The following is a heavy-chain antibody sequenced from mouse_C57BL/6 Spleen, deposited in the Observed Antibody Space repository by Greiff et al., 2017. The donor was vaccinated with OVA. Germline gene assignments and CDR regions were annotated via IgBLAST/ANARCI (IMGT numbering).Heavy chain of an antibody. V-gene: IGHV1-15*01. Sequence: VQLQQSGAELVRPGASVTLSCKASGYTFTDYVMHWVKQTPVHGLEWIGAIDPETGGTAYNQKFTGKAILTADKSSSTAYMERRSLTAEDSADYYCTRDGCNFDYWGQGTTLTVSS. CDR2: IDPETGGT. CDR1: GYTFTDYV. J-gene: IGHJ2*01. D-gene: IGHD2-3*01. CDR3: TRDGCNFDY.